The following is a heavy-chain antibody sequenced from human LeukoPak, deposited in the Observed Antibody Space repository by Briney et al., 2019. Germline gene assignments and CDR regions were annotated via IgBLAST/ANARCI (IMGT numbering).Heavy chain of an antibody. CDR1: GFTFSSYA. J-gene: IGHJ4*02. CDR3: AKGRYDSSGFNWAA. D-gene: IGHD3-22*01. CDR2: INGGGVNT. V-gene: IGHV3-23*01. Sequence: GGSLRLSCAASGFTFSSYAMSWVRQAPGKGLEWVSTINGGGVNTYYADSVKGRFTISRDSSKNTLFLHMNTLRAEDTAVYYCAKGRYDSSGFNWAAWGQGTLVTVSS.